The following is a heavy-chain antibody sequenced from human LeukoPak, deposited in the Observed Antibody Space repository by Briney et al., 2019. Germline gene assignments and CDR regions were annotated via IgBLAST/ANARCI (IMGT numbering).Heavy chain of an antibody. D-gene: IGHD6-13*01. CDR3: ARCPRAAAAGPFQH. Sequence: PSETLSLTCAVYGGSFSGYYWSWIRQPPGKGLEWIGEINHSGSTNYNPSLKSRVTISVDTSKNQFSLKLSSVTAADTAVYYCARCPRAAAAGPFQHWGQGTLVTVSS. V-gene: IGHV4-34*01. J-gene: IGHJ1*01. CDR1: GGSFSGYY. CDR2: INHSGST.